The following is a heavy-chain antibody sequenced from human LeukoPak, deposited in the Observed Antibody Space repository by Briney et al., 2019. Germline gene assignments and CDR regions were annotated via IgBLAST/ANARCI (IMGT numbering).Heavy chain of an antibody. J-gene: IGHJ5*02. V-gene: IGHV1-69*13. Sequence: ASVKVSCKASGGTFSSYAISWVRQASGQGLEWMGGIIPIFGTANYAQKFQGRVTITADESTSTAYMELSSLRSEDTAVYYCARDNSVGDYAWWFDPWGQGTLVTVSS. CDR3: ARDNSVGDYAWWFDP. CDR1: GGTFSSYA. CDR2: IIPIFGTA. D-gene: IGHD1-26*01.